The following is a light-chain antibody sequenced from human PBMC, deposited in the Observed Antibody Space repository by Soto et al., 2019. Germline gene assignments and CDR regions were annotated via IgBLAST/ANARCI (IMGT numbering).Light chain of an antibody. CDR2: GAS. Sequence: DIQVTQSPSSLSASLGDRVSITCRASRDISNYLAWYQQKPGQVPRLLISGASTLHSGVPSRFSGSGSGTDFTLTITSLQPEHIATYFCQKCDTAPLTFGGGTKVEI. CDR3: QKCDTAPLT. CDR1: RDISNY. J-gene: IGKJ4*01. V-gene: IGKV1-27*01.